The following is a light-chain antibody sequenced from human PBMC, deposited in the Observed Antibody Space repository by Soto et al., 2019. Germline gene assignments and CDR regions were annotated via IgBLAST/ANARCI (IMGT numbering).Light chain of an antibody. J-gene: IGKJ1*01. Sequence: EIVLTQAPGTLSLSPGERATLSCGASQSVSNNYLAWYQQKPGQAPRLLIYGASNRATGIPDRFSDSGSGTDFTLTISRLEPEDFAVYYCQQYGSSGTFGQGTKVDI. CDR1: QSVSNNY. V-gene: IGKV3-20*01. CDR3: QQYGSSGT. CDR2: GAS.